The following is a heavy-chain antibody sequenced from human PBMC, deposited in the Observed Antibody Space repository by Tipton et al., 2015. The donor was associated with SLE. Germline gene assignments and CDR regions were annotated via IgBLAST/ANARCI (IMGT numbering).Heavy chain of an antibody. V-gene: IGHV3-23*01. CDR1: GFTFSSYA. CDR2: ISGSGGST. Sequence: SLRLSCAASGFTFSSYAMSWVRQAPGKGLEWVSAISGSGGSTYYADSVKGRFTISRDNSKNTLYLQMNSLRAEDTAVYYCAKDPLVASYDYVWGSYRRGIDYWGQGTVVIVSS. CDR3: AKDPLVASYDYVWGSYRRGIDY. D-gene: IGHD3-16*02. J-gene: IGHJ4*02.